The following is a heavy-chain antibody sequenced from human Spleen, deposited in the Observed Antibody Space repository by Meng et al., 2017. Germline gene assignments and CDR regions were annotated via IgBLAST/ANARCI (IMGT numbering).Heavy chain of an antibody. CDR1: GDSISTYY. J-gene: IGHJ4*02. Sequence: SETLSLTCTVSGDSISTYYWSWIRQPPGKGLEWIGEINHSGSTNYNPSLESRATISVDTSQNNLSLKLSSVTAADSAVYYCARGPTTMAHDFDYWGQGTLVTVSS. V-gene: IGHV4-34*01. D-gene: IGHD4-11*01. CDR2: INHSGST. CDR3: ARGPTTMAHDFDY.